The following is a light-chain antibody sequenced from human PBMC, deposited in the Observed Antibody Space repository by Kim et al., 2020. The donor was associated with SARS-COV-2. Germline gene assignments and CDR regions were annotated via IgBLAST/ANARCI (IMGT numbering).Light chain of an antibody. CDR2: EVS. CDR1: SSDVGSYNI. V-gene: IGLV2-23*02. Sequence: GQSITISCTGTSSDVGSYNIVSWYQQHPGKAPKRMIYEVSKRPSGVSNRFSGSKSGNTASLTISGLQAEDEADYYCCSYAGSSNSVFGGGTQLTVL. CDR3: CSYAGSSNSV. J-gene: IGLJ2*01.